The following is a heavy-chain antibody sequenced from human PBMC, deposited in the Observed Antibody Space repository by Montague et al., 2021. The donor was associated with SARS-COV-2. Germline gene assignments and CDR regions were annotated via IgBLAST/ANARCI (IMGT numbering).Heavy chain of an antibody. CDR1: GGSISSSNYY. V-gene: IGHV4-39*07. CDR3: ARDDIVLQGVTKGMDV. D-gene: IGHD3-10*01. Sequence: SETLSLTCTVSGGSISSSNYYWGWIRQPPGKGLEWIGNMYYSGSTYYNPSLKSRATISIDTSKNQFSLKLSSVTAADTAVYYCARDDIVLQGVTKGMDVWGQGITVTVSS. CDR2: MYYSGST. J-gene: IGHJ6*02.